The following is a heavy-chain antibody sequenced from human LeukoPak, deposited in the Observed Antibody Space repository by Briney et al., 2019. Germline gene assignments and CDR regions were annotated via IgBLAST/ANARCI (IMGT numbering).Heavy chain of an antibody. V-gene: IGHV3-23*01. CDR3: AKGSSGWYGGPNWFDP. D-gene: IGHD6-19*01. CDR2: ISGSGVST. Sequence: PGGSLRLSCAASGFTFSSYAMGWVRQGPGKWLEWVSIISGSGVSTYYTDSVKGRFNISRDNSKNTLYLQMNSLRAEDSAVYYCAKGSSGWYGGPNWFDPWGQGTLVTVSS. J-gene: IGHJ5*02. CDR1: GFTFSSYA.